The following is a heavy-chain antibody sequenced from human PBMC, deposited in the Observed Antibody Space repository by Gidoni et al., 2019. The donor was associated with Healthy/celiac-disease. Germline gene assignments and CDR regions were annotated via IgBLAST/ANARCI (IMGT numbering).Heavy chain of an antibody. D-gene: IGHD2-8*02. CDR1: GYTFTSYG. CDR3: ARDGGVEMATIDYYYYGMDV. V-gene: IGHV1-18*01. Sequence: QVQLVQSGAEVKKPGASVKVSCKASGYTFTSYGISWVRLAPGQGLEWMGWISAYNGNTNYAQKLQGRVTMTTDTSTSTAYMELRSLRSDDTAVYYCARDGGVEMATIDYYYYGMDVWGQGTTVTVSS. J-gene: IGHJ6*02. CDR2: ISAYNGNT.